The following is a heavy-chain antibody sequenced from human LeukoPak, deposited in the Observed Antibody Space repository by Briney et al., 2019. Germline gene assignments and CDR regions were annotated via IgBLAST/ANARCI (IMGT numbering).Heavy chain of an antibody. D-gene: IGHD1-26*01. J-gene: IGHJ4*02. Sequence: SETLSLTCTVSGGSINSYYWSWIRQPPGKGLEWIAYIYYSGSTSYNPTLKSRVTISVDTSKNQFSLKLSSVTAADTAVYYCARDRVGATTGFDYWGQGTLVTVSS. CDR3: ARDRVGATTGFDY. CDR1: GGSINSYY. CDR2: IYYSGST. V-gene: IGHV4-59*01.